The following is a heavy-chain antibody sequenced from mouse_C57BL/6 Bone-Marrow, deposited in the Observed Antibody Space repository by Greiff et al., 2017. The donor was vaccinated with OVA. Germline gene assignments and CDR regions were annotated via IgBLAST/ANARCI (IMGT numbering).Heavy chain of an antibody. D-gene: IGHD1-1*01. CDR2: IDPSDSYT. J-gene: IGHJ2*01. Sequence: QVQLQQPGAELVRPGTSVKLSCKASGYTFTSYWMHWVKQRPGQGLEWIGVIDPSDSYTNYNQKFKGKATLTVDTSSSPAYMQLSSLTSEDSAVYYCASHYYGSSYGYWGQGTTLTVSS. CDR1: GYTFTSYW. CDR3: ASHYYGSSYGY. V-gene: IGHV1-59*01.